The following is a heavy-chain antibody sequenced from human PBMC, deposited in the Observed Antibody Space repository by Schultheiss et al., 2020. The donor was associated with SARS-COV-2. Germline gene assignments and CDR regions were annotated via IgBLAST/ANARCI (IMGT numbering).Heavy chain of an antibody. CDR1: GGSISSGGYY. Sequence: SETLSLTCTVSGGSISSGGYYWSWIRQPPGKGLEWIGSIYHSGSTYYNPSLKSRVTISVDTSKNQFSLKLSSVTAADTAVYYCATSGYYSIWGQGTMVTVSS. D-gene: IGHD3-22*01. CDR2: IYHSGST. J-gene: IGHJ3*02. V-gene: IGHV4-39*01. CDR3: ATSGYYSI.